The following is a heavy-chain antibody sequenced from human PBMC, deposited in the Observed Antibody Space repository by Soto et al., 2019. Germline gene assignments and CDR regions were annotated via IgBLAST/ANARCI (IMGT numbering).Heavy chain of an antibody. Sequence: ASVTVSCKASGYTSTSYYMHWVRQAPGQGLEWMGIINPSGGGTSYAQKFQGRITMTRDPSPRTVYMELSRLRSEDTAVYYCARVGDSYGANNGFDYWGQGTLVTVSS. CDR1: GYTSTSYY. CDR3: ARVGDSYGANNGFDY. D-gene: IGHD5-18*01. V-gene: IGHV1-46*01. J-gene: IGHJ4*02. CDR2: INPSGGGT.